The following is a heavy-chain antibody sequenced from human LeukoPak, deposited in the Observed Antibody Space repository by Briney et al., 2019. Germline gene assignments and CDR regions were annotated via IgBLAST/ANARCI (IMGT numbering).Heavy chain of an antibody. V-gene: IGHV1-69*10. Sequence: ASVTVSCKASGGTFSSYAISWVRQAPGQGLEWMGRIIPILGIANYAQKFQGRVTITGDNSTSTAYRELSSLRSEDTAVYYCARSGPYYYGSSGSYYFDFWGQGTLVTVSS. CDR1: GGTFSSYA. J-gene: IGHJ4*02. CDR2: IIPILGIA. D-gene: IGHD3-22*01. CDR3: ARSGPYYYGSSGSYYFDF.